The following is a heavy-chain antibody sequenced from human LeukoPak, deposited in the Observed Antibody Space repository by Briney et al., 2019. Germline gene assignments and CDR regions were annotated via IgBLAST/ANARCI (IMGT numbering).Heavy chain of an antibody. CDR1: GFSFSSFA. D-gene: IGHD2-2*01. J-gene: IGHJ4*02. CDR3: AKDLSLGYCSSTSCPYFDY. CDR2: ISGSGGST. V-gene: IGHV3-23*01. Sequence: PGGSLRLSCAASGFSFSSFAMHWVRQAPGKGLEWVSAISGSGGSTYYADSVKGRFTISRDNSKNTLYLQMNSLRAEDTAICYCAKDLSLGYCSSTSCPYFDYWGQGTLVTVSS.